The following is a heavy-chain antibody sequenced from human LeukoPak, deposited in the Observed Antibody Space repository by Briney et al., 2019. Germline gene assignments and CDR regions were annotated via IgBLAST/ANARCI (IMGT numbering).Heavy chain of an antibody. CDR1: EIIFSRNN. Sequence: GGSLRLSCTASEIIFSRNNMHWVRQAPGKGLEWVSSISSSTDDIHYADSVKGRFTISRDDAKSSLYLQMNSLRAEDTAVYYCARDRSGSPNDCWGQGTLVTVSS. D-gene: IGHD1-26*01. CDR3: ARDRSGSPNDC. CDR2: ISSSTDDI. J-gene: IGHJ4*02. V-gene: IGHV3-21*01.